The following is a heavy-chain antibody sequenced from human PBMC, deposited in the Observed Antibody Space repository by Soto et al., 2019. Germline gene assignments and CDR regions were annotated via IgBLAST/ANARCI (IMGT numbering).Heavy chain of an antibody. CDR3: AKDRRAGGNYGFYSDF. V-gene: IGHV3-23*01. CDR2: SSATGAGT. J-gene: IGHJ4*02. Sequence: EVQLLESGGGLVQPGGSLRLSCAASGFTFSSYGMTWVRHAPGKGLEWVSFSSATGAGTYYADSVKGRFTISRDNSKNTLYLQMTSLRADDTAVYYCAKDRRAGGNYGFYSDFWGQGALVSVSS. CDR1: GFTFSSYG. D-gene: IGHD1-7*01.